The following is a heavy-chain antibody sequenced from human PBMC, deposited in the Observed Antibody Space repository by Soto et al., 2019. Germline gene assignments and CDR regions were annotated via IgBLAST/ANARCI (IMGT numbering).Heavy chain of an antibody. D-gene: IGHD3-10*01. CDR2: TYYKSKWNN. V-gene: IGHV6-1*01. CDR1: GDSVSSNSAV. CDR3: TGITWFRGMDV. J-gene: IGHJ6*02. Sequence: SETLSLTCVISGDSVSSNSAVFNWIRQSPSRGLEWLGRTYYKSKWNNDYALSVKSRITINPDTSKNQFSLHLYSVTPEDTAVYYCTGITWFRGMDVWGQGTPVTVSS.